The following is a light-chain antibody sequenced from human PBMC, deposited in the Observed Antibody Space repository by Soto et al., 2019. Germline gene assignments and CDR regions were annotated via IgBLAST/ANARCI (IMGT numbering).Light chain of an antibody. Sequence: DIVLTQFPGTLSLYPGEIANLSCRASQSVSSSYLAWYQQKPGQAPRLLIYGASSRATGIPDRFSGSGSGTDFTLTISRLEPEDFAVYYCQQYGSSPPWTVGQGT. CDR3: QQYGSSPPWT. CDR1: QSVSSSY. V-gene: IGKV3-20*01. CDR2: GAS. J-gene: IGKJ1*01.